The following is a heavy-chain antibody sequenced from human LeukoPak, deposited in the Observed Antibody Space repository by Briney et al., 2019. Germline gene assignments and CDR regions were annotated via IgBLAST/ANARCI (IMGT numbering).Heavy chain of an antibody. J-gene: IGHJ4*01. D-gene: IGHD1-26*01. CDR2: IYYSGDT. CDR3: TGGPSGSYGQTLY. CDR1: GGSISSSSYY. Sequence: SETLSLTCTVSGGSISSSSYYWSWIRQPPGKGLEWIGYIYYSGDTNYNPSLKSRVTISVDTSKNQFSLKLTSVTAADTAMYYCTGGPSGSYGQTLYWGQGTLVTVSS. V-gene: IGHV4-61*01.